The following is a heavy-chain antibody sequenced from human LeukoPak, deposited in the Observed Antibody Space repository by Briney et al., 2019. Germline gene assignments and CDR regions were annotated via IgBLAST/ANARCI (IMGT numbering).Heavy chain of an antibody. D-gene: IGHD6-19*01. CDR2: IKRDGSEK. Sequence: GGSLRLSCAASGFTFSSYWMSWVRQAPGKGLEWVANIKRDGSEKYYVDSVKGRFTISRDNAKNSLYLRMNSLRAEDTAVYYCGLGGWLDYWGQGTLVTVSS. V-gene: IGHV3-7*01. CDR3: GLGGWLDY. J-gene: IGHJ4*02. CDR1: GFTFSSYW.